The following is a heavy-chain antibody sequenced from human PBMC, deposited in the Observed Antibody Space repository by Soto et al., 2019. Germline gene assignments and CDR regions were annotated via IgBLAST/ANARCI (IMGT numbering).Heavy chain of an antibody. Sequence: SETLSLTCTVSGGSVSSGSYYWSWIRQPPGKGLEWIGYIYYSGSTNYNPSLKSRVTISVYTSKNQFSLKLSSVTAADTAVYYCARVLEAMVRVPHFDYWGQGTLVTVSS. CDR2: IYYSGST. J-gene: IGHJ4*02. CDR3: ARVLEAMVRVPHFDY. CDR1: GGSVSSGSYY. V-gene: IGHV4-61*01. D-gene: IGHD3-10*01.